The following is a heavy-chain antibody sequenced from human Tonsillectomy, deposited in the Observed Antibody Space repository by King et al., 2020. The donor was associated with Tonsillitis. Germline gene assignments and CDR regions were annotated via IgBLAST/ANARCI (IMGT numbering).Heavy chain of an antibody. CDR3: ARVHYHYYYMDV. J-gene: IGHJ6*03. V-gene: IGHV4-61*02. CDR2: VYTSWST. CDR1: GASISSGIYY. Sequence: QLQESGPGLVQPSQTLSLTCTVSGASISSGIYYWGWIRQPAGYGLEWIGRVYTSWSTKYNPSLKSRVTMSGDTSKNHFSLNLSSVTAADTAVYYCARVHYHYYYMDVWGKGTTVTVSS.